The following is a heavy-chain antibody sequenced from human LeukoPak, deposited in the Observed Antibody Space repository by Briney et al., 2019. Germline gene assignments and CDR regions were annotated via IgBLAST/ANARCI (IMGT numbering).Heavy chain of an antibody. CDR2: IKQDGSET. V-gene: IGHV3-7*01. Sequence: GGSLRLSCAASGFTFSSYAMSWVRQAPGKGLEWVANIKQDGSETYYVDSVKGRFTISRDNAENSLYLQMNSLRAEDSALYYCARDRNTYCSTADCYKRESDFWGQGTLVTVSS. D-gene: IGHD2-2*02. CDR3: ARDRNTYCSTADCYKRESDF. J-gene: IGHJ4*02. CDR1: GFTFSSYA.